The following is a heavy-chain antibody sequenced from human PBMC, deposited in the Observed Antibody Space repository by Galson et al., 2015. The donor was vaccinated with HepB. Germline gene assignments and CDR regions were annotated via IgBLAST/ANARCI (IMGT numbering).Heavy chain of an antibody. CDR3: ARGRVEYSSSSDFEY. V-gene: IGHV4-31*11. D-gene: IGHD6-6*01. Sequence: TLSLTCAVSGASISMGAYYWSWIRQHPGKGLEWIGYIGYSGETDYNPSLKSRVSISGDTSKKQFSLKLTSVTVADAAVYYCARGRVEYSSSSDFEYWGQGTLVTVSS. CDR1: GASISMGAYY. J-gene: IGHJ4*02. CDR2: IGYSGET.